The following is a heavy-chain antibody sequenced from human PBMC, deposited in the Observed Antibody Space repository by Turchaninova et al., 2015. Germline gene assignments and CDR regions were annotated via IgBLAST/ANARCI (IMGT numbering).Heavy chain of an antibody. D-gene: IGHD1-26*01. CDR1: GYTCTSYW. Sequence: FTLVQAGAEVKMAGDSGKVSLKGSGYTCTSYWIGWVRQAPGQGVKWMGWISAYNGNTNYEQKIQGRVTMTTDTSTSTAYMELRSLRSDDTAVYYCARVVEGAFVDYWGQGTLVTVSS. V-gene: IGHV1-18*04. CDR3: ARVVEGAFVDY. J-gene: IGHJ4*02. CDR2: ISAYNGNT.